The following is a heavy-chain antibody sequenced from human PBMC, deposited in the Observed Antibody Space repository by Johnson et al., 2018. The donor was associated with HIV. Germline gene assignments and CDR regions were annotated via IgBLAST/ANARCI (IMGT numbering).Heavy chain of an antibody. Sequence: VQLVESGGGVVRPGGSLRLSCAAAGFTFDDYGMSWVRQAPGKGLEWVGRIKSKTDGGTTDYAAPVKGRFTISRDDSKNTLYLQMNSLKTEDTAVYYCMTMATTHEGYAFDIWGQGTMVTVSS. D-gene: IGHD5-24*01. CDR3: MTMATTHEGYAFDI. CDR1: GFTFDDYG. J-gene: IGHJ3*02. V-gene: IGHV3-15*01. CDR2: IKSKTDGGTT.